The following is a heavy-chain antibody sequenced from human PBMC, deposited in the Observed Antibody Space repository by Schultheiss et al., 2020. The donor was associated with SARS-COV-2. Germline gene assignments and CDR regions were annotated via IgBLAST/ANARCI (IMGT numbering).Heavy chain of an antibody. Sequence: GESLKISCAASGFTVSSNYMSWVRQAPGKGLEWVSYISSSGSTIYYADSVKGRFTISRDNAKNSLYLQMNSLRAEDTAVYYCAKGRVDTAMLDAFDIWGQGTMVTVS. J-gene: IGHJ3*02. D-gene: IGHD5-18*01. V-gene: IGHV3-11*04. CDR2: ISSSGSTI. CDR3: AKGRVDTAMLDAFDI. CDR1: GFTVSSNY.